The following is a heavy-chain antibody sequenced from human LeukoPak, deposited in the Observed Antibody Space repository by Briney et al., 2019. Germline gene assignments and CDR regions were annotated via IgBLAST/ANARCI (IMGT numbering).Heavy chain of an antibody. V-gene: IGHV3-7*01. J-gene: IGHJ4*02. CDR3: AKDKRSGGYGPFDY. CDR1: GFTFSSYW. Sequence: GGSLRLSCAASGFTFSSYWMSWVRQAPGKGLEWVANIKQDGSEKYYVDSVKGRFTISRDNAKNSLYLQMNSLRAEDTAVYYCAKDKRSGGYGPFDYWGQGTLVTVSS. CDR2: IKQDGSEK. D-gene: IGHD5-12*01.